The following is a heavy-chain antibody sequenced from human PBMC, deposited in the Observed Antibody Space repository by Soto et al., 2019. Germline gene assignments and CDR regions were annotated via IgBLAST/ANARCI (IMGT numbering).Heavy chain of an antibody. V-gene: IGHV4-39*01. J-gene: IGHJ4*02. Sequence: QLQLQESGPGLVKPSETLSLTCTVSGDSISSNNYHWGWIRQPPGKGLEWIGSMYHSGNTYHNPSLKSRVTISEDTSKNQLALNLRSVTAADTAVYYCARHRGPSGPDYWGQGTLVTVSS. CDR2: MYHSGNT. CDR1: GDSISSNNYH. CDR3: ARHRGPSGPDY. D-gene: IGHD3-10*01.